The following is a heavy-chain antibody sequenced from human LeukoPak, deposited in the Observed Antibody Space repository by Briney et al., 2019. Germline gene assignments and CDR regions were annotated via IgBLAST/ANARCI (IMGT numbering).Heavy chain of an antibody. CDR3: ARPAEGWYGSGSPGAH. D-gene: IGHD3-10*01. CDR1: GYTFTSYG. Sequence: VASVKVSCKASGYTFTSYGISWVRQAPGQGLEWMGWISAYNGNTNYAQKLQGRVTMTTDTSTSTAYMELRSLRSDDTAVYYCARPAEGWYGSGSPGAHWGQGTLVTVSS. CDR2: ISAYNGNT. V-gene: IGHV1-18*01. J-gene: IGHJ4*02.